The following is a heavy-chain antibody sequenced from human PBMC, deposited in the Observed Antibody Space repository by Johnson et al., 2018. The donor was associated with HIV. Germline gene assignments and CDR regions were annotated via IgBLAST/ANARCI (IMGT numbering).Heavy chain of an antibody. J-gene: IGHJ3*02. V-gene: IGHV3-11*01. CDR3: VREFYCTGGVCYLGDAFDI. D-gene: IGHD2-8*02. Sequence: QVQLVESGGGVVQPGRSLRLSCAVSGFTVSSNYMSWVRQAPGKGLEWVSYISSSGGTIYYADSVQGRFTISRDNSKNTVYLQMNNLRAEDTAVYYCVREFYCTGGVCYLGDAFDIWGQGTMVTVSS. CDR1: GFTVSSNY. CDR2: ISSSGGTI.